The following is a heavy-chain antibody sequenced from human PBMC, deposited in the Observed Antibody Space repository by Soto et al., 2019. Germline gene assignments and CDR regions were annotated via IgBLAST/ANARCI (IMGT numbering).Heavy chain of an antibody. D-gene: IGHD4-17*01. CDR1: GGSIRSDNYY. V-gene: IGHV4-30-4*01. J-gene: IGHJ5*01. CDR2: IYYTGTT. Sequence: QEQLQESGPGLVKPSQTLSLSCTVSGGSIRSDNYYWIWIRQPPGKGLEWIGHIYYTGTTHYNPSLKSRVSISIDTSKNQFSLKLSSVTAADTAVYYCARVLHDYGTNWVDSWGQGTLVTVSS. CDR3: ARVLHDYGTNWVDS.